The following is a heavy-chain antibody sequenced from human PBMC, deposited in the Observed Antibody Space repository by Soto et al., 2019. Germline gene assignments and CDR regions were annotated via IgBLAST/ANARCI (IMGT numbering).Heavy chain of an antibody. J-gene: IGHJ4*02. D-gene: IGHD4-17*01. CDR3: ARANGDFDY. Sequence: QVQLVQSGAEVKKPGASVKVSCKASGYTFISYDINWVRQATGQGLEWMGWRKPNSGGRGYAQKFQGRVTMTRDTSKSTAYMELSSLRSEDTAMYYCARANGDFDYWGQGTLVTVSS. V-gene: IGHV1-8*01. CDR2: RKPNSGGR. CDR1: GYTFISYD.